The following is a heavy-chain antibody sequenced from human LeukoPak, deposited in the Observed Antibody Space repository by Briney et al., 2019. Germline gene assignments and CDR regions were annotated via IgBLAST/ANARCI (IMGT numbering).Heavy chain of an antibody. CDR3: ARERAAVVAATRVPGS. Sequence: ASVKVSCKASGYSFTSYHMHWVRQAPGQGLEWMGVINPSGGSTTYAQKFQGRVTMTRDTSTSTVYMELSNLRSEDTAVYYCARERAAVVAATRVPGSWGQGTLVTVSS. J-gene: IGHJ5*02. D-gene: IGHD2-15*01. CDR1: GYSFTSYH. V-gene: IGHV1-46*01. CDR2: INPSGGST.